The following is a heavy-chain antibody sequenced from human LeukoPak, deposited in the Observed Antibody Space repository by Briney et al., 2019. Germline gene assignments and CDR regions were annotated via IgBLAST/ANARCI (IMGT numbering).Heavy chain of an antibody. CDR2: VYDTGAT. CDR3: GSLPLIATARAASDP. Sequence: SEALSLTCTVSGGSISGYYWSWIRQPPGKGLEWIGYVYDTGATNYNPSLKSRFTISIDTSKNQFSLYLSSVTAADTAVYYCGSLPLIATARAASDPWGQGNLVTVSS. V-gene: IGHV4-59*08. CDR1: GGSISGYY. D-gene: IGHD2-15*01. J-gene: IGHJ5*02.